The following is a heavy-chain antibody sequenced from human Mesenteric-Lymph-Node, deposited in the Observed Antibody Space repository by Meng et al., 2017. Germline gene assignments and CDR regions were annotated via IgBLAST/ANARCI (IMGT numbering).Heavy chain of an antibody. Sequence: ASVKVSCKASGYTFTSSWVRQAPGQGLEWMTWISSYNGNTNYAQNLQGRVTMTTDTSTSTAYMELSSLRSEDTAVYYCARVRARYSSGWYLFDYWGQGTLVTVSS. V-gene: IGHV1-18*01. CDR2: ISSYNGNT. D-gene: IGHD6-19*01. CDR1: GYTFTS. J-gene: IGHJ4*02. CDR3: ARVRARYSSGWYLFDY.